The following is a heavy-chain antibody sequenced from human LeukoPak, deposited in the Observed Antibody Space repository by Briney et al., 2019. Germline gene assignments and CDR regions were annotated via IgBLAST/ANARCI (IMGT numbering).Heavy chain of an antibody. D-gene: IGHD6-13*01. J-gene: IGHJ4*02. CDR2: IYWNDDK. CDR1: GFSLSTTGVG. V-gene: IGHV2-5*01. Sequence: SGPTLVNPTQTLTLTCTFSGFSLSTTGVGVGWIRQPPGKALEWLALIYWNDDKRYSPSPKSRLTITKDTSKNQVALTMTNMDPVDTATYSCAHSRSSSRFDYWGQGTLVTVSS. CDR3: AHSRSSSRFDY.